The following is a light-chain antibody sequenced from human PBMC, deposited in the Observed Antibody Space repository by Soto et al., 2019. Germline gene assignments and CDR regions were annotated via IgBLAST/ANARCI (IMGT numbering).Light chain of an antibody. J-gene: IGLJ2*01. V-gene: IGLV1-44*01. CDR1: SSYIGSNT. CDR3: AAWDDSLNGVV. Sequence: QSVLTQPPSASGTPGQRVTISCSGSSSYIGSNTVNWYQQLPGTAPKLLIYSNNQRPPGVPDRFSGSKSGTSASLAISGLQSEDEADYYCAAWDDSLNGVVFGGGTKVTVL. CDR2: SNN.